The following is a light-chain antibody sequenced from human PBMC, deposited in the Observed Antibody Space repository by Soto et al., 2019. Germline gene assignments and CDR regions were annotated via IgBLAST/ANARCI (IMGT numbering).Light chain of an antibody. CDR1: QSVSSGY. CDR3: QQFGVLPLT. Sequence: EIVLTQSPGTLSLSPGERATLSCRASQSVSSGYLAWYQQKPGQAPRLLIYGASSRATGIPDRFSGSGSGTDFTLTISRLEPEDFAVYYCQQFGVLPLTFGGGTKVDIK. V-gene: IGKV3-20*01. CDR2: GAS. J-gene: IGKJ4*01.